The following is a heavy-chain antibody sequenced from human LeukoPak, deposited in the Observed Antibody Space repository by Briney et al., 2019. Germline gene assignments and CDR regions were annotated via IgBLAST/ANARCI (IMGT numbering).Heavy chain of an antibody. Sequence: PGGSLRLSCAASGFTFSSYSMNWVRQAPGKGLEWVSSISSSSSYIYYADSVKGRFTISRDNAKNSLYLQMNSLRAEDTAVYYCAKESSFTPLRTPSDFWGQGTLVTVSS. D-gene: IGHD6-19*01. V-gene: IGHV3-21*04. CDR2: ISSSSSYI. CDR1: GFTFSSYS. J-gene: IGHJ4*02. CDR3: AKESSFTPLRTPSDF.